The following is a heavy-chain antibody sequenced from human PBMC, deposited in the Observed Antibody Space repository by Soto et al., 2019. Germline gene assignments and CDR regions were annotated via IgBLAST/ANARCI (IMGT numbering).Heavy chain of an antibody. CDR2: INHSGST. D-gene: IGHD2-15*01. CDR1: GGSFSGYY. V-gene: IGHV4-34*01. CDR3: ARGHVVVVAATSVYWFDP. Sequence: QVQLQQWGAGLLKPSETLSLTCAVYGGSFSGYYWSWIRQPPGKGLEWIGEINHSGSTNYNPSLKSRVTISVDTSKNQFSLKLSSVTAADTAVYYCARGHVVVVAATSVYWFDPGGQGTLVTVSS. J-gene: IGHJ5*02.